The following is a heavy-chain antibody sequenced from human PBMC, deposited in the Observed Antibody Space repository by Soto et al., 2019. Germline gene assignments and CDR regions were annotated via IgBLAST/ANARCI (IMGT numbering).Heavy chain of an antibody. CDR3: AREPATAKSEGVDF. D-gene: IGHD1-1*01. Sequence: ASVKVSCKASGYTFCVYYIHWVRQAPGQGLEWMGWINPNSGGTKYEPKFQGGVTMTRDTSITTAYMELSRLRSGDTAVYYCAREPATAKSEGVDFWGQGTLVTVSS. J-gene: IGHJ4*02. V-gene: IGHV1-2*02. CDR2: INPNSGGT. CDR1: GYTFCVYY.